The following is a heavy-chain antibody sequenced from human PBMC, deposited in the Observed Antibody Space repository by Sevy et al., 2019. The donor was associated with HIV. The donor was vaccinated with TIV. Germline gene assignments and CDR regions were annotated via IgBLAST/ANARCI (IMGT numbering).Heavy chain of an antibody. Sequence: GGSLRLSCAASGFAFSSSWMTWVRQAPGNGLEWVANIKQDGSEKYYVDFLKGRFTISRDNAKNSLYLQMNGLRAEDTAVYYCARLCTGFIYYYYYGMDVWGQRTTVTVSS. CDR1: GFAFSSSW. V-gene: IGHV3-7*04. CDR3: ARLCTGFIYYYYYGMDV. CDR2: IKQDGSEK. J-gene: IGHJ6*02. D-gene: IGHD2-2*01.